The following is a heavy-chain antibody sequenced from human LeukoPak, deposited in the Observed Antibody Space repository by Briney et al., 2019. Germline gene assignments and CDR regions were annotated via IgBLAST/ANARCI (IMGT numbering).Heavy chain of an antibody. J-gene: IGHJ4*02. Sequence: PGGSLRLSCAASEITFSSYGMHWVRQAPGKGLEWVAVISYDGSNKYYADSVKGRFTISRDNSKNTLYLQMSSLRAEDTAVYYCATGILTGYYRLDYWGQGTLVTVSS. D-gene: IGHD3-9*01. CDR3: ATGILTGYYRLDY. CDR2: ISYDGSNK. CDR1: EITFSSYG. V-gene: IGHV3-30*03.